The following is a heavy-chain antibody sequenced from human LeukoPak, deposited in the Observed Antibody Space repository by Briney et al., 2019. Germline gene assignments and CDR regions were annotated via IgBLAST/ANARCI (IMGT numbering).Heavy chain of an antibody. Sequence: SVKVSCKASGGTSSSYAISWVRQAPGQGLEWMGGIIPIFGTANYAQKFQGRVTITADKSTSTAYMELSSLRSEDTAVYYCARGRIAARAFDIWGQGTMVTVSS. CDR3: ARGRIAARAFDI. CDR1: GGTSSSYA. CDR2: IIPIFGTA. J-gene: IGHJ3*02. D-gene: IGHD6-13*01. V-gene: IGHV1-69*06.